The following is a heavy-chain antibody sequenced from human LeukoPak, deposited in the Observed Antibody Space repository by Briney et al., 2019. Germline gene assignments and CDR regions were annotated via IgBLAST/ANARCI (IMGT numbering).Heavy chain of an antibody. D-gene: IGHD3-10*01. J-gene: IGHJ5*02. CDR1: GYTFTSYD. Sequence: GASVKVSCKASGYTFTSYDINWVRRATGQGLEWMGWMNPNSGNTGYAQKFQGRVTMTRNTSISTAYMELSSLRSEDTAVYYCARMYYYGSGSPNWFDPWGQGTLVTVSS. CDR2: MNPNSGNT. V-gene: IGHV1-8*01. CDR3: ARMYYYGSGSPNWFDP.